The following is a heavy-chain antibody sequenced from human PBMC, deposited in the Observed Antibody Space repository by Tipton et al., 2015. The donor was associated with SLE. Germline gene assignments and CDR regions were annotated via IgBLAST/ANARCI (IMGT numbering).Heavy chain of an antibody. CDR3: ATRYYDYIWGGSRKYFFDY. J-gene: IGHJ4*02. D-gene: IGHD3-16*01. CDR1: GGFIGSSSYY. Sequence: TLSLTCSVSGGFIGSSSYYWGWIRQPPGKGFEWIGSVSYLGSTSYNATLESRVTISIDTSKKHFSLKLNSVTAADTAIYYCATRYYDYIWGGSRKYFFDYWGQGALVTVSS. V-gene: IGHV4-39*02. CDR2: VSYLGST.